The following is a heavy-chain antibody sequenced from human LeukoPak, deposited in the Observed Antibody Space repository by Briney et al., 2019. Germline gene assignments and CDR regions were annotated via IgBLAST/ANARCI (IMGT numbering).Heavy chain of an antibody. CDR2: INSDGSST. CDR1: GFTFSSYW. CDR3: ARDSSSGYYFFDY. J-gene: IGHJ4*02. Sequence: GGPLRLSCAAAGFTFSSYWMHWVRQAPGKGLVWVSRINSDGSSTSYADSVKGRFTISRDNAKNTLYLQMNSLRAEDTAVYYCARDSSSGYYFFDYWGQGTLVTVSS. D-gene: IGHD3-22*01. V-gene: IGHV3-74*01.